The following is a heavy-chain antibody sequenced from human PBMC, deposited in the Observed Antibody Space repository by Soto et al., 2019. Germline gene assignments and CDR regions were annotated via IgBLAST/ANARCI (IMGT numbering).Heavy chain of an antibody. CDR3: ARDGTLYDSSAYYYLY. CDR1: GGTFSRYT. V-gene: IGHV1-69*13. J-gene: IGHJ4*02. CDR2: ITPMFGTP. D-gene: IGHD3-22*01. Sequence: GASVKVSCKASGGTFSRYTITWVRQAPGQGLEWMGGITPMFGTPNYAQKFQGRVTITADESTSTAYMELSSLRSEGTAMYYCARDGTLYDSSAYYYLYWGQGTLVTVSS.